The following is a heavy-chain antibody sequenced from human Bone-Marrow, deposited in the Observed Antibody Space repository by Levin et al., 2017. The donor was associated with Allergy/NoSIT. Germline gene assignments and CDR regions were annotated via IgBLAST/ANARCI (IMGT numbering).Heavy chain of an antibody. CDR3: ARDQDGYNFADY. CDR1: GFSMNSYG. D-gene: IGHD5-24*01. Sequence: SCAASGFSMNSYGMHWVRQAPGKGLEWVAVTWYDGTNTYYAESVKGRFTVSRDDSKNTLYMQMNSLRGEDTAMYYCARDQDGYNFADYWGQGTLVTVSS. V-gene: IGHV3-33*01. J-gene: IGHJ4*02. CDR2: TWYDGTNT.